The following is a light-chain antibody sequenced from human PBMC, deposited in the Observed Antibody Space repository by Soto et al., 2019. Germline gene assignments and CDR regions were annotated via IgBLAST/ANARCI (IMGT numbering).Light chain of an antibody. V-gene: IGKV3-20*01. CDR1: QSVYSS. J-gene: IGKJ4*01. CDR2: DAS. Sequence: ETVMTQSPATLSVSPGERATLSCRASQSVYSSLAWYQQKHGQAPRLLIYDASNRATGIPARFSGSGSGTDFTLTISRLEPEDFAVYYRQQYGSSPPFTFGGGTKVDIK. CDR3: QQYGSSPPFT.